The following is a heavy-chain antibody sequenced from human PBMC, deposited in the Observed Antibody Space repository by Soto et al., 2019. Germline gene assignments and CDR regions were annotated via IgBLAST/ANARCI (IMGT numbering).Heavy chain of an antibody. CDR3: GGQDYGAKGYYEN. Sequence: QLQLQESGSGLVTPSETLSLTCIVSNGSISSRSSYWGWIRQTPGKGLEWIGSIYYIGNTYYNPSLKSRVTISIDTSKTQFSLKMNSVTAADTAVYFCGGQDYGAKGYYENWGQGALVTVSS. V-gene: IGHV4-39*01. J-gene: IGHJ4*02. D-gene: IGHD4-17*01. CDR1: NGSISSRSSY. CDR2: IYYIGNT.